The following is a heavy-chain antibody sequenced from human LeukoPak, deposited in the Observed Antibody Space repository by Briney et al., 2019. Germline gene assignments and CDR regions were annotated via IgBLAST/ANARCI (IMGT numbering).Heavy chain of an antibody. CDR2: IYSGGST. V-gene: IGHV3-53*05. CDR1: GFTVSSNY. CDR3: AKEEGNTLGDY. J-gene: IGHJ4*02. D-gene: IGHD7-27*01. Sequence: GGSLRLSCAASGFTVSSNYMSWVRQAPGKGLEWVSVIYSGGSTYYADSVKGRFTISRDNSKNTLYLQMNSLRSEDTAMYYCAKEEGNTLGDYWGQGTMVTVSS.